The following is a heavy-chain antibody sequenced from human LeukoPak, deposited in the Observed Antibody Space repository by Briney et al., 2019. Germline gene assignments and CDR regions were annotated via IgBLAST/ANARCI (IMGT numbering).Heavy chain of an antibody. V-gene: IGHV3-23*01. CDR3: AKDGSPSGYSYYFDY. D-gene: IGHD3-22*01. CDR2: ISGSGGNT. J-gene: IGHJ4*02. CDR1: GFTFSSYA. Sequence: GGSLRLSCAASGFTFSSYAMSWVRQAPGKGLEWVSAISGSGGNTYYADSVKGRFTISRDNSKNTLYLQMNSLRAEDTAVYYCAKDGSPSGYSYYFDYWGQGTLVTVSS.